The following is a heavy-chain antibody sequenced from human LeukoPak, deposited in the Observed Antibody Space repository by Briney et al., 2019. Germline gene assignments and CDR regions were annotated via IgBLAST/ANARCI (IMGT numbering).Heavy chain of an antibody. J-gene: IGHJ3*02. Sequence: ASVKVSCKASGYTFTSYYMHWVRQAPGQGLEWMGISNPSGGSTAYAQKFQGRVTMTRDTSTSTLNMELSSLRSEDTAVYYSQVSSSGDDAFDIWGQGTMVTVSS. D-gene: IGHD6-6*01. CDR2: SNPSGGST. CDR1: GYTFTSYY. V-gene: IGHV1-46*01. CDR3: QVSSSGDDAFDI.